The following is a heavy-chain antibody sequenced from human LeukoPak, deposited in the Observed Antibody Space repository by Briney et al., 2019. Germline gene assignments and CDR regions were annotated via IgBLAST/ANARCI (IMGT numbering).Heavy chain of an antibody. D-gene: IGHD1-14*01. J-gene: IGHJ4*02. Sequence: GGSLRLSCAASGFTFSSYAMHWVRQAPGKGLEWVANINQGGSDKYYVDSVKGRFTISRDNANNLLYLQMNSLRGEDTAVYYCTRNRSRAEDDWGQGTLVTVSS. V-gene: IGHV3-7*01. CDR3: TRNRSRAEDD. CDR1: GFTFSSYA. CDR2: INQGGSDK.